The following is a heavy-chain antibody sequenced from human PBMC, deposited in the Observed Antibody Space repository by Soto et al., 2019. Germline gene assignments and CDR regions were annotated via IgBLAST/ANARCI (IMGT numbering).Heavy chain of an antibody. CDR1: GFSLSTSGVG. CDR2: IFWDDDK. J-gene: IGHJ6*02. V-gene: IGHV2-5*02. Sequence: QITLKESGPTLVKPTQTLTLTCTFSGFSLSTSGVGVGWIRQPPGKALEWLALIFWDDDKRYSPSLKSRLTIPKDTSKNQVVLTMTNMDPVDAATYYCTHHGYYSYGMDVWGHGTTVTVSS. CDR3: THHGYYSYGMDV.